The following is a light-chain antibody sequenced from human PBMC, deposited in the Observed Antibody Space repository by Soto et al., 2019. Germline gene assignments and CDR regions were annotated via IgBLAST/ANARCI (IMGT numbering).Light chain of an antibody. Sequence: DIQLTHSPSSLSASKGATVTITCXASLPINSDLIWYQHKPGKAPRLLLYDASSLQIGVPSRFSGSGSGTDFTLTISDLQPDDLGTYYRQQSYVIPLTVGGGTKVDIK. J-gene: IGKJ4*01. CDR3: QQSYVIPLT. CDR2: DAS. CDR1: LPINSD. V-gene: IGKV1-39*01.